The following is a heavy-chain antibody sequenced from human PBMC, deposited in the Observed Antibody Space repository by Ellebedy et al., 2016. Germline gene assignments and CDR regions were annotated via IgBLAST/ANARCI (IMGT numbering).Heavy chain of an antibody. CDR1: GFTFSNAW. V-gene: IGHV4-59*01. Sequence: ESLKISCAASGFTFSNAWMNWIRQPPGRGLEWIGNIYYTGTTNYNPSLQSRVTISLDTSKNQFSLRLTSVTAADTAVYYCARIGGVSFGERPIDYWGQGTLVTVSS. CDR3: ARIGGVSFGERPIDY. CDR2: IYYTGTT. J-gene: IGHJ4*02. D-gene: IGHD3-10*01.